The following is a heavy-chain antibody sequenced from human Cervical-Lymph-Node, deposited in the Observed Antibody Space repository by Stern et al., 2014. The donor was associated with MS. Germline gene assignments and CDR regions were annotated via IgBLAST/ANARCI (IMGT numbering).Heavy chain of an antibody. CDR1: GFTFSHYW. J-gene: IGHJ4*02. CDR3: ARDNYGTDY. CDR2: ITSDGGST. Sequence: EVQLVESGGDLVQPGGSLRLSCVASGFTFSHYWMQWVRQAPGKGLVWVSHITSDGGSTTYADSVKGRFAVSRDNAKNTLYLQMDSLRAEDTAVYFCARDNYGTDYWGQGTLVTVSS. V-gene: IGHV3-74*01. D-gene: IGHD3-16*01.